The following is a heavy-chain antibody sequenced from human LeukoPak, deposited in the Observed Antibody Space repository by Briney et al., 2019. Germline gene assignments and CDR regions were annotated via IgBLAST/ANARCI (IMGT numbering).Heavy chain of an antibody. V-gene: IGHV4-59*08. J-gene: IGHJ4*02. CDR1: GGFMGRYY. D-gene: IGHD3-10*01. CDR2: NPHSGYT. CDR3: ASQTSGAPFDS. Sequence: KPSETLSLTCTVSGGFMGRYYWTWIRQPPGKGLEWIGYNPHSGYTNYNPSLKSRVTVSVDTSKNQFSLKLSSVTAADTTVYYCASQTSGAPFDSRGQGTLVTVSS.